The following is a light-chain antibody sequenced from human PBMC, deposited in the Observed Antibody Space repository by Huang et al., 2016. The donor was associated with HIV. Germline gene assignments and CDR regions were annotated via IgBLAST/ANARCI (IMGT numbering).Light chain of an antibody. CDR2: GAS. J-gene: IGKJ1*01. CDR1: QSVSSTY. Sequence: EIVLTQSPGTLSLSPGERATLSCRASQSVSSTYLAWYQQKPGQAPRLLIDGASSMATGIPDRFSGSGSGTDFTLTISRLEPEDFAVYYCQQYGSSPTAFGQGTKVEIK. CDR3: QQYGSSPTA. V-gene: IGKV3-20*01.